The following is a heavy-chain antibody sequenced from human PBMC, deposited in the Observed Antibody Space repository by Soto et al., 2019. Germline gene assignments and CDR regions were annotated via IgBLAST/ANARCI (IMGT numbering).Heavy chain of an antibody. D-gene: IGHD5-18*01. CDR1: GDSVSSNDAT. Sequence: TCAISGDSVSSNDATWNWIRQSPSRGLEWLGRTYYRSKWYNDYAVSVKSRMTINPDTSKNQFSLQLNSVTPEDTAVYYCARHGYNYGGGYFAYWGQGTLVTVSS. CDR2: TYYRSKWYN. J-gene: IGHJ4*02. V-gene: IGHV6-1*01. CDR3: ARHGYNYGGGYFAY.